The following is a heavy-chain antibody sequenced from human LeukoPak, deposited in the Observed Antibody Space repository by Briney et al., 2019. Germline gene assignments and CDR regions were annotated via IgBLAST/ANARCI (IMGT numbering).Heavy chain of an antibody. J-gene: IGHJ4*02. Sequence: GASVKVSCKASGYTFTDYYMHLVRQAPGPGLEWMGWINPNSGGTNYAQKFQGKVTMTRDTSISTAYMELSRLRSDDTAVYYCARDRSRFLGLCYFDYWGQGTLVTVSS. CDR2: INPNSGGT. CDR3: ARDRSRFLGLCYFDY. D-gene: IGHD3-16*01. CDR1: GYTFTDYY. V-gene: IGHV1-2*02.